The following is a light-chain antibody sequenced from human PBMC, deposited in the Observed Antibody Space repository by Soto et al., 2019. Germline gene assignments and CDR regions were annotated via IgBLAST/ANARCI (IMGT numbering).Light chain of an antibody. CDR1: QSVSSNY. CDR2: VAS. J-gene: IGKJ1*01. Sequence: EIVLTQSPGTLSLSPGERATLSCRASQSVSSNYLAWYQQKPGQAPRPLIYVASSRATGIPDRFSGSGAGTDFTLTISRLESEDFAVYYCQQYGSSPWTFCQGTKVEIK. V-gene: IGKV3-20*01. CDR3: QQYGSSPWT.